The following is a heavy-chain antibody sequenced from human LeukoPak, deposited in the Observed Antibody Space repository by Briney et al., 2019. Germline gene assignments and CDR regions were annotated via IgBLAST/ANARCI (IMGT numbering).Heavy chain of an antibody. CDR2: ISAYNGNT. Sequence: ASVKVSCKASGYTFTSYGISWVRQAPGQGLEWMGWISAYNGNTNYAQKLQGRATMTTDTSTSTAYMELRSLRSDDTAVYYCARVAVNTTIYYYYYMGVWGKGTTVTVSS. CDR3: ARVAVNTTIYYYYYMGV. J-gene: IGHJ6*03. D-gene: IGHD3-22*01. V-gene: IGHV1-18*01. CDR1: GYTFTSYG.